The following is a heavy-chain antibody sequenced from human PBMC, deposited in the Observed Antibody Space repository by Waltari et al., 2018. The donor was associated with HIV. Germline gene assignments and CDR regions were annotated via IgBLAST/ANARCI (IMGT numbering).Heavy chain of an antibody. V-gene: IGHV3-30*01. D-gene: IGHD1-26*01. CDR3: ASGSGSYVDGFDI. CDR1: GLRFSNYV. J-gene: IGHJ3*02. Sequence: QVQLVEAGGGVVQPGRSLSLSSAASGLRFSNYVIHWVRQAPGKGLEWVAAISYDGSNKYYAGSGKGRFTISRDNSRDTVFLQMNSLRAEDTAVYHCASGSGSYVDGFDIWGQGTMVTVSS. CDR2: ISYDGSNK.